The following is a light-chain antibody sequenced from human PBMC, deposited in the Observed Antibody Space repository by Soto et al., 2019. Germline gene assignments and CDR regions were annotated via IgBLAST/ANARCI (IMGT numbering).Light chain of an antibody. J-gene: IGKJ1*01. Sequence: EVVMTQSPATLSVSPGERATLSCRASQSVSSNFAWYQQKPGQDPRLLLYGASTRATGIPARFRVSESWTDFTLAISSLQSEDVAVYDCQHDNNWHPCTCGQGTEVDIK. CDR3: QHDNNWHPCT. CDR2: GAS. V-gene: IGKV3-15*01. CDR1: QSVSSN.